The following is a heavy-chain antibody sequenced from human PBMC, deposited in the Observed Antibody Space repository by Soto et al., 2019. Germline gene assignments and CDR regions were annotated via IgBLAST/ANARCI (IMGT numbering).Heavy chain of an antibody. V-gene: IGHV4-31*03. J-gene: IGHJ4*02. CDR3: ATNHDDISGRTPLLFDS. CDR1: GDSIGTGGYY. CDR2: IHYSGRT. D-gene: IGHD3-22*01. Sequence: QVQLQESGPGLVKPSQTLSLTCTVSGDSIGTGGYYWDWIRQHPGKGPEWIGYIHYSGRTYYNPSLKSRLTISLDTCKNQFSLHLSLVTAADTAVYYCATNHDDISGRTPLLFDSWGQGTLVTVSS.